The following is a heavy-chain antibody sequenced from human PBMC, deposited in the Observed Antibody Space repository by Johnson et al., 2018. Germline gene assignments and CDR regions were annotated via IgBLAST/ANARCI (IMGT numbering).Heavy chain of an antibody. Sequence: VQLVESGGGLVQPGGSLRLSCEASAFAFSSFWMSWVRQAPGKGLDWVANINEDGSERDYVDSVKGRFTIARYNAKNSLYLQMNSLRAEETAVYYCARGRHVPVAGAYNYPYMDVWGKGTTVTVSS. D-gene: IGHD6-19*01. CDR1: AFAFSSFW. CDR3: ARGRHVPVAGAYNYPYMDV. J-gene: IGHJ6*03. V-gene: IGHV3-7*01. CDR2: INEDGSER.